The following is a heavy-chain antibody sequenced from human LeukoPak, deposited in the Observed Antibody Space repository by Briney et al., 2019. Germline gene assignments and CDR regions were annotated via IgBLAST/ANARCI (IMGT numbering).Heavy chain of an antibody. Sequence: ASVKVSCKASGGTFSSYAISWVRQAPGKGLEWMGRIIPIFGTANYAQKFQGRVTITTDESTSTAYMELSSLRSEDTAVYYCARDIAVAEGFDYWGQGTLVTVAS. CDR1: GGTFSSYA. V-gene: IGHV1-69*05. CDR2: IIPIFGTA. CDR3: ARDIAVAEGFDY. D-gene: IGHD6-19*01. J-gene: IGHJ4*02.